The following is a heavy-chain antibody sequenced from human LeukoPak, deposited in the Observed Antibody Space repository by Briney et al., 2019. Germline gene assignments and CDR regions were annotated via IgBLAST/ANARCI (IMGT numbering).Heavy chain of an antibody. CDR3: ARTHPPGYSYGWYYFDY. D-gene: IGHD5-18*01. CDR1: GYSISSGYY. Sequence: SETLSLTCTVSGYSISSGYYWGWIRQPPGKGLEWIGSIYHSGSTYYNPSLKSRVTISVDTSKNQFSLKLSSVTAADTAVYYCARTHPPGYSYGWYYFDYWGQGTLVTVSS. V-gene: IGHV4-38-2*02. J-gene: IGHJ4*02. CDR2: IYHSGST.